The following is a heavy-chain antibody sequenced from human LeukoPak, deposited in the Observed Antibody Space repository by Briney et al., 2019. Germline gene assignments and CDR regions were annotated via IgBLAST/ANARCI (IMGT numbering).Heavy chain of an antibody. V-gene: IGHV1-69*06. CDR3: ARGGGSGYYYFDY. J-gene: IGHJ4*02. D-gene: IGHD3-22*01. CDR2: INPIFGTA. Sequence: SVKVSCKASGGTFSSYAISWVRQAPGQGLEWMGGINPIFGTANYAQKFQGRVTITADKSTSTAYMELSSLRSEDTAVYYCARGGGSGYYYFDYWGQGTLVTVSS. CDR1: GGTFSSYA.